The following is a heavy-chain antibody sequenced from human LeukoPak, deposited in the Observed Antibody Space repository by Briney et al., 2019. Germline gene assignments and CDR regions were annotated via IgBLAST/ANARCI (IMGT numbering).Heavy chain of an antibody. CDR3: AKDRAYYYDSSGYLDGMDV. CDR1: GFTFSSYA. J-gene: IGHJ6*02. D-gene: IGHD3-22*01. CDR2: ISGSGGSR. Sequence: GGSLRLSCAASGFTFSSYAMSWVRQDPGKELEWVSAISGSGGSRYYADSVKGRFTISRDNSKNTLYLQMNSLRAEDTAVYYCAKDRAYYYDSSGYLDGMDVWGQGTTVTVSS. V-gene: IGHV3-23*01.